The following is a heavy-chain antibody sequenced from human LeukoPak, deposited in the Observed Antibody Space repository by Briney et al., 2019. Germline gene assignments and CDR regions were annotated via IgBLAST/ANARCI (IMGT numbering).Heavy chain of an antibody. V-gene: IGHV4-30-2*01. CDR2: IYHSGST. CDR3: ARQHYYGSGSRYAFDI. Sequence: SQTLSLTCAVSGVSISSGGYSWSWIRQPPGKGLEWIGYIYHSGSTYYNPSLKSRVTISVDRSKNQFSLKLSSVTAADTAVNYCARQHYYGSGSRYAFDIWGQGTMVTVSS. D-gene: IGHD3-10*01. CDR1: GVSISSGGYS. J-gene: IGHJ3*02.